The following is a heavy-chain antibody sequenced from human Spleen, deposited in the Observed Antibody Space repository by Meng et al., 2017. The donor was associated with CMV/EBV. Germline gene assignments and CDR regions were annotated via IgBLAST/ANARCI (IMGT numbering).Heavy chain of an antibody. Sequence: DYYMYWVRQAPGQGLEWIGWINPDTGIANYAQKWQGRVTMTRDTSITTAYMDLRSLRSDETATYYCATSRAKYCTTTTCPRDWFDPWGQGTLVTVSS. CDR3: ATSRAKYCTTTTCPRDWFDP. CDR2: INPDTGIA. J-gene: IGHJ5*02. CDR1: DYY. D-gene: IGHD2-2*01. V-gene: IGHV1-2*02.